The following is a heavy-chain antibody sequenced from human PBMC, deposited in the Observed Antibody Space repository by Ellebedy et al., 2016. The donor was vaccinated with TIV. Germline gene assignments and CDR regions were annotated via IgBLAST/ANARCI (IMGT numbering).Heavy chain of an antibody. Sequence: GGSLRLXXAASGFTFSSYSMSWVRQAPGKGLEWVSAISGSGGRTYYADSVKGRFTISRDNSKNTLYLQMNSLRAEDTAVYYCAKAGDDYVWGSYLDYWGQGTLVTVSS. J-gene: IGHJ4*02. CDR1: GFTFSSYS. CDR3: AKAGDDYVWGSYLDY. CDR2: ISGSGGRT. V-gene: IGHV3-23*01. D-gene: IGHD3-16*02.